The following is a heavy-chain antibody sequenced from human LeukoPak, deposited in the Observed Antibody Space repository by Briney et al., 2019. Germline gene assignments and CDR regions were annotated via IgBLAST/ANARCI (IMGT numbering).Heavy chain of an antibody. V-gene: IGHV5-10-1*01. J-gene: IGHJ6*04. CDR3: ARLDIVVVPAASSSMDV. D-gene: IGHD2-2*03. CDR2: VDPSDAYT. Sequence: GASLQISCKGSGCSFTSYWISWVRQLPGKGLEWMGRVDPSDAYTNYSPSFQGHVTISADKSISTAYLQWSSLKASDTAMYYCARLDIVVVPAASSSMDVWGKGTTVTVSS. CDR1: GCSFTSYW.